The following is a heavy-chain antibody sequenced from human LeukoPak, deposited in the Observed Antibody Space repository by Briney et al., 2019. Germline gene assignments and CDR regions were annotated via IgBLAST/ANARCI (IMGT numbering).Heavy chain of an antibody. CDR1: GGTFSSYA. Sequence: SVKVSCKASGGTFSSYAISWVRQAPGQGLEWMGRIIPIFGTANYAQRFQGRVTITTDESTSTAYMELSSLRSEDTAVYYCARDYYDSSGPLPRAFDIWGQGTMVTVSS. V-gene: IGHV1-69*05. J-gene: IGHJ3*02. D-gene: IGHD3-22*01. CDR3: ARDYYDSSGPLPRAFDI. CDR2: IIPIFGTA.